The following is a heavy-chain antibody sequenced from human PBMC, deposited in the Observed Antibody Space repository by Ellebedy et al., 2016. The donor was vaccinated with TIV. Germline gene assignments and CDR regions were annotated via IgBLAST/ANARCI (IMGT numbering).Heavy chain of an antibody. CDR2: ISYDGSNK. Sequence: GESLKISXAASGFTFSSYAMHWVRQAPGKGLEWVAVISYDGSNKYYADSVKGRFTISRDNSKNTLYLQMSSLRAEDTAVYYCVKGSRDGYNYYFDYWGQGTLVTVSS. J-gene: IGHJ4*02. V-gene: IGHV3-30*14. CDR3: VKGSRDGYNYYFDY. D-gene: IGHD5-24*01. CDR1: GFTFSSYA.